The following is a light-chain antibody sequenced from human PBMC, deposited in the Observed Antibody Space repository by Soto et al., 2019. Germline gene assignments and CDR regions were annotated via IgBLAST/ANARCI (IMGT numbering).Light chain of an antibody. CDR3: QQYGNSIT. V-gene: IGKV3-20*01. CDR1: QRVRSDY. Sequence: DIVLTQSPGTLSLSPGERATLSCRASQRVRSDYLAWYQQKPGQAPRLLIFGASSRATGIPDRFSGSGSGTDFTLTITRLEPEDFAMYYCQQYGNSITFGGGTEVDIK. CDR2: GAS. J-gene: IGKJ4*01.